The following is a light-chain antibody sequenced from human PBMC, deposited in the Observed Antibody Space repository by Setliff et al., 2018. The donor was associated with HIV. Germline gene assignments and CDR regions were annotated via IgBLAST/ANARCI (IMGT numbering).Light chain of an antibody. CDR1: TSNIGTND. V-gene: IGLV1-47*01. J-gene: IGLJ1*01. Sequence: QSVPTQPPSASATPGQRVTISCSGNTSNIGTNDVYWYQQVPGTAPKLLISKNNQRPSGVPDRFSGSKSGTSASLAISGLRSEDEANYYCAAWDDSLNGPDYVFGTGTKVTVL. CDR3: AAWDDSLNGPDYV. CDR2: KNN.